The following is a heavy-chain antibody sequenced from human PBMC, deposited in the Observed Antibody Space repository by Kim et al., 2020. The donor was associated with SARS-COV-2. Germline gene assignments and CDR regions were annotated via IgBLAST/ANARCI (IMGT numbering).Heavy chain of an antibody. Sequence: GGSLRLSCAASGFTFSSYGMHWVRQAPGKGLEWVAVIWYDGSNKYYADSVKGRFTISRDNSKNTLYLQMNSLRAEDTAVYYCAKDRTWFGYDAFDIWGQGTMVTVSS. V-gene: IGHV3-33*06. CDR2: IWYDGSNK. D-gene: IGHD3-10*01. CDR1: GFTFSSYG. CDR3: AKDRTWFGYDAFDI. J-gene: IGHJ3*02.